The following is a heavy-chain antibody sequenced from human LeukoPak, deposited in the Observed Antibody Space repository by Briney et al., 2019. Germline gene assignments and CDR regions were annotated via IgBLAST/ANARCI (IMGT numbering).Heavy chain of an antibody. CDR2: INPNSGGT. V-gene: IGHV1-2*02. CDR3: ARDGGDGDYVLGY. D-gene: IGHD4-17*01. Sequence: GASVKVSCKASGYTFTGYYMHWVRQAPGQGLEWMGWINPNSGGTNYAQKFQGRVTMTRDTSISTAYMELSRLRSDDTAVYYCARDGGDGDYVLGYRGQGTLVTVSS. J-gene: IGHJ4*02. CDR1: GYTFTGYY.